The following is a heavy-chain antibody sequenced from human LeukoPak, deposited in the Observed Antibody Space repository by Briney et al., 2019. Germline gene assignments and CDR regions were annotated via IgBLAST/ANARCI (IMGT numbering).Heavy chain of an antibody. CDR2: VHHSGIT. CDR3: ARNPPNYYDSSGRMGAFDV. V-gene: IGHV4-39*01. D-gene: IGHD3-22*01. J-gene: IGHJ3*01. CDR1: GGFISSGGYY. Sequence: SETLSLTCVVSGGFISSGGYYWGWIRHPPEKGLEWIGSVHHSGITYYNTSLKSRVTISVDKSRNQFSLELTSVTAADTAVYYCARNPPNYYDSSGRMGAFDVWGQGTMVTVSS.